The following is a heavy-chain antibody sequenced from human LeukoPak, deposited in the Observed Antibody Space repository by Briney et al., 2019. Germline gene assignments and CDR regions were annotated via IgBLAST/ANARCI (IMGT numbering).Heavy chain of an antibody. D-gene: IGHD3-10*01. CDR2: IYYSGST. CDR3: ARVRDVLLWFGEPHRNFDY. Sequence: SETLSLTCTVSGGSISGYYWSWIRQPPGKGLEWIGYIYYSGSTNYNPSLESRVTISVDTSKNQFSLKLSSVTAADTAVYYCARVRDVLLWFGEPHRNFDYWGQGTLVTVSS. J-gene: IGHJ4*02. V-gene: IGHV4-59*01. CDR1: GGSISGYY.